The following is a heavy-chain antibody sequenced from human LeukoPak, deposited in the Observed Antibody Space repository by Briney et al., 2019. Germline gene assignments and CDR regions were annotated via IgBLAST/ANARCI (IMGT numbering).Heavy chain of an antibody. J-gene: IGHJ4*02. D-gene: IGHD3-16*01. CDR2: INGSGDKT. CDR3: AKDPIAIGVWGSLAFDY. V-gene: IGHV3-23*01. CDR1: GFTLSNYA. Sequence: PGGSLRLSCAASGFTLSNYAMNWVRQAPGRGLEWVSSINGSGDKTYYADSVKGRFTISRDNSKNKLYLQMNSLRAEDTAVYYCAKDPIAIGVWGSLAFDYWGQGTLVTVSS.